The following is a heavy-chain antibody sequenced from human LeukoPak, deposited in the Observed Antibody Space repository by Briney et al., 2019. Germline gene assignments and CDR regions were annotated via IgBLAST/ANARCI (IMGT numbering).Heavy chain of an antibody. J-gene: IGHJ3*02. V-gene: IGHV3-74*01. CDR2: INPDGSTI. D-gene: IGHD3-16*01. Sequence: GGSLRLSCAASGFTFSNYWVHWVRQAPGKGLVWVSRINPDGSTINYADSVKGRFTISRDNAKNTLYLQMNSLRAEDTAVYYCVKTMVTFGGIIRADAFDIWGQGTMVTVSS. CDR1: GFTFSNYW. CDR3: VKTMVTFGGIIRADAFDI.